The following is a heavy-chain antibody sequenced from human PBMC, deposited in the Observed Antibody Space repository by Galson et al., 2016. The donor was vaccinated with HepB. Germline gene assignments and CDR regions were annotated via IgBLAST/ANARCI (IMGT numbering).Heavy chain of an antibody. J-gene: IGHJ4*02. CDR1: GFNFSGYA. D-gene: IGHD4-23*01. V-gene: IGHV3-30*04. Sequence: SLRLSCAASGFNFSGYAMHRVRQAPGKGLEWVSLISHDGHNEHSIDSVKGRFTLSRDNSKNMLYLQMHSLRTEDTALYYCASDHGGNPGSDYWGQGTLVTVSA. CDR3: ASDHGGNPGSDY. CDR2: ISHDGHNE.